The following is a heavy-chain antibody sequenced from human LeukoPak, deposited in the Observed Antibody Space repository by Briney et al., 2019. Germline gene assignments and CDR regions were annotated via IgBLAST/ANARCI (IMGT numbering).Heavy chain of an antibody. J-gene: IGHJ4*02. CDR3: AKERRGEGRFMVRGFDY. D-gene: IGHD3-10*01. CDR1: GYTFTSYY. CDR2: INPSGGST. Sequence: GASVKVSCKASGYTFTSYYMHWVRQAPGQGLEWMGIINPSGGSTSYAQKFQGRVTMTRDTSTSTVYMELSSLRAEDTAVYYCAKERRGEGRFMVRGFDYWGQGTLVTVSS. V-gene: IGHV1-46*01.